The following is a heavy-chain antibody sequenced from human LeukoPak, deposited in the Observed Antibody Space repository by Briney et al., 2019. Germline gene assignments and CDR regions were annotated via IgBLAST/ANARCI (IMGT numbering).Heavy chain of an antibody. CDR2: IIPIFGTA. CDR3: ARALYWYDPFDY. Sequence: SVKVSCKASGGTFSIYAISWVRQAPGQGLEWMGGIIPIFGTANYAQKFQGRVTITADESTSTAYMELSSLRSEDTAVYYCARALYWYDPFDYWGQGTLVTVSS. V-gene: IGHV1-69*13. D-gene: IGHD1-1*01. J-gene: IGHJ4*02. CDR1: GGTFSIYA.